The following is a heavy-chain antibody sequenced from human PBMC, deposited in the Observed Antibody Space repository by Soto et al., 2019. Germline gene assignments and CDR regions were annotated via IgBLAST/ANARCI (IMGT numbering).Heavy chain of an antibody. D-gene: IGHD6-6*01. Sequence: PSEPLSLTCTVSGGSISSGGYYWTWIRQHPGKGLEWIGYNYYSGITYYNPSLKSRVTISLDTSKNHFSLKLSSVTAADTAVYYCARGSSIAGLYYGMDVWGQGTTVTVS. J-gene: IGHJ6*02. V-gene: IGHV4-31*03. CDR3: ARGSSIAGLYYGMDV. CDR1: GGSISSGGYY. CDR2: NYYSGIT.